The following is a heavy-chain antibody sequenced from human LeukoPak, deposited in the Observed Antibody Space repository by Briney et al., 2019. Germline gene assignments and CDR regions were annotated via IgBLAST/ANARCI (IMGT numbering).Heavy chain of an antibody. V-gene: IGHV3-23*01. CDR1: GFLFSSVA. J-gene: IGHJ4*02. D-gene: IGHD1-26*01. CDR3: AKAEDSGSYSAFDY. Sequence: GGSLRLSRAASGFLFSSVAVSWVRQPPGKGVGGGSALCSCGGRAESAHSVKGRVNISRDQSKNTLYLQMNSLRAEDTAVYYCAKAEDSGSYSAFDYWGQGTLVTVSS. CDR2: LCSCGGRA.